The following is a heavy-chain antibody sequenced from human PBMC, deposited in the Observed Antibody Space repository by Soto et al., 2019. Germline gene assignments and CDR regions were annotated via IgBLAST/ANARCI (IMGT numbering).Heavy chain of an antibody. CDR2: FRTGGDDGTT. V-gene: IGHV3-23*01. CDR3: AKKVNSGPGSQYFDY. J-gene: IGHJ4*02. Sequence: WSLRLSCAASVFTFSSYSMSWVRQAPGKGLEWVSGFRTGGDDGTTYYADSVKGRFTISRDNSKNALFLQMNSLRAEDTAIYYCAKKVNSGPGSQYFDYWGQGTLVTVSS. D-gene: IGHD3-10*01. CDR1: VFTFSSYS.